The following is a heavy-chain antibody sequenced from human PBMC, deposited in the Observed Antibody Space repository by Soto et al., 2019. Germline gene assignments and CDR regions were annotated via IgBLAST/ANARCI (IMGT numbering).Heavy chain of an antibody. V-gene: IGHV4-31*03. CDR3: ARRIWRGLDAFDI. CDR2: IYYSGST. D-gene: IGHD3-3*01. CDR1: GGSISSGGYY. J-gene: IGHJ3*02. Sequence: SETLSLTCTVSGGSISSGGYYWSWIRQHPGKGLEWIGYIYYSGSTYYNPSLKSRVTISVDTSKNQFSLKLRSVTAADTAVYYCARRIWRGLDAFDIWGEGTMVTVSS.